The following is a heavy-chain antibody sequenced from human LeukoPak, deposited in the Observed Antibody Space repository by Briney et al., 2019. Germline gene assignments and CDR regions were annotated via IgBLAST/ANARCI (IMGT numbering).Heavy chain of an antibody. CDR2: ISGSGDST. CDR3: AKGITNSCYSAMDV. V-gene: IGHV3-23*01. Sequence: GESLKISCAASGFTFSSSAMTWVRQAPGKGLEWVSAISGSGDSTFYVDSVKGRFTISRDNSKNTLYLQMNSLRAEDTAVYFCAKGITNSCYSAMDVRGQGSTVTVSS. CDR1: GFTFSSSA. J-gene: IGHJ6*02. D-gene: IGHD2-15*01.